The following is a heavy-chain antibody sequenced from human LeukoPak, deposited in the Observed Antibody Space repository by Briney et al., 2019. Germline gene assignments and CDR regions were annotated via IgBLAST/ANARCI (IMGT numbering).Heavy chain of an antibody. CDR2: IKQDGSNK. CDR1: GFTFSSYW. J-gene: IGHJ3*02. V-gene: IGHV3-7*01. D-gene: IGHD6-13*01. CDR3: AKPSYSSSWYTLNDNAFDI. Sequence: PGGSLRLSCAASGFTFSSYWMSRVRQAPGKGLEWVANIKQDGSNKYYADSVKGRFTISRDNSKNTLYLQMNSLRAEDTAVYYCAKPSYSSSWYTLNDNAFDIWGQGTMVTVSS.